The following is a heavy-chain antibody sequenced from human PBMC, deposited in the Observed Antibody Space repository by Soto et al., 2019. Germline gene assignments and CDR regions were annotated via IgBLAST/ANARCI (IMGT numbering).Heavy chain of an antibody. D-gene: IGHD1-7*01. CDR1: GFTFSSYA. CDR2: ISGSGGST. CDR3: AKGNGEWNYRAYYFDY. V-gene: IGHV3-23*01. Sequence: PGGSLRLSCAASGFTFSSYAMSWVRQAPGKGLEWVSAISGSGGSTYYADSVKGRFTISRDNSKNTLYLQMNSLRAEDTAVYYCAKGNGEWNYRAYYFDYWGQGTLVTVSS. J-gene: IGHJ4*02.